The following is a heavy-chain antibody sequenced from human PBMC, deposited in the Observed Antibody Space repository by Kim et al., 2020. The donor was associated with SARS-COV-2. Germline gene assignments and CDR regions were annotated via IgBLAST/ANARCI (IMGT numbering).Heavy chain of an antibody. J-gene: IGHJ6*01. Sequence: NSPSLKSRLTVSIDTYKKQFSRKLSSVSAADTAVYYCARSKDYYYGMDVWGQGATVTVSS. CDR3: ARSKDYYYGMDV. V-gene: IGHV4-59*01.